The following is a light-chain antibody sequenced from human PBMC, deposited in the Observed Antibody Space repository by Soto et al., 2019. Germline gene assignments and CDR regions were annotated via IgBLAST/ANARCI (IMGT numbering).Light chain of an antibody. CDR1: QSVCSN. Sequence: EIVMTQSPVTLSVSPGERGTLSCRASQSVCSNLAWYQQKLGQAPSFXIYGAFTRETGIPARFSGTGAGTECTRPISSLQSEDVELDDCQQYNDWPLTFGQGTKVDNK. CDR2: GAF. V-gene: IGKV3-15*01. CDR3: QQYNDWPLT. J-gene: IGKJ1*01.